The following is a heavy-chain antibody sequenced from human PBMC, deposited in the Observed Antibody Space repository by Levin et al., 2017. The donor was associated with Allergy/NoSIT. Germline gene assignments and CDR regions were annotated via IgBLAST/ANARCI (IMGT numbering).Heavy chain of an antibody. CDR2: INAGNGNT. CDR3: ARDSSIAARPFNWFDP. CDR1: GYTFTSYA. V-gene: IGHV1-3*01. D-gene: IGHD6-6*01. J-gene: IGHJ5*02. Sequence: ASVKVSCKASGYTFTSYAMHWVRQAPGQRLEWMGWINAGNGNTKYSQKFQGRVTITRDTSASTAYMELSSLRSEDTAVYYCARDSSIAARPFNWFDPWGQGTLVTVSS.